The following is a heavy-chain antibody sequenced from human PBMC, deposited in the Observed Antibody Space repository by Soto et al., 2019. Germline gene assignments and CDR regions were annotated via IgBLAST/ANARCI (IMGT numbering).Heavy chain of an antibody. CDR1: GFSLSTSGVG. D-gene: IGHD6-13*01. J-gene: IGHJ4*02. Sequence: SRPTLVNPTHTLTLTCTFAGFSLSTSGVGVGWIRQPPGKALEWLALIYWNVDKRYSTSLKSRLTITKDTSQNQLVFTMTTIHAVDTATYYFAHRLHSRSWYASDYFDYWGQGTLGAVCS. V-gene: IGHV2-5*01. CDR2: IYWNVDK. CDR3: AHRLHSRSWYASDYFDY.